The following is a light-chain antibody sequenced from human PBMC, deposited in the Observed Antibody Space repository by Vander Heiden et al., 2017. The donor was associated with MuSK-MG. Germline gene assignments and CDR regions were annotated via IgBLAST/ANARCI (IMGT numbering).Light chain of an antibody. CDR3: QQSDNVPWT. V-gene: IGKV1-39*01. Sequence: IQMTQSPSSLSASVGDRVTITCRASQSVSSFLNWYQQKPGKAPNLLIYAASTLQSGVPSRFSGSGSGTDFHLTINRLQPEEFAIYYCQQSDNVPWTFGQGTKVAIK. CDR1: QSVSSF. J-gene: IGKJ1*01. CDR2: AAS.